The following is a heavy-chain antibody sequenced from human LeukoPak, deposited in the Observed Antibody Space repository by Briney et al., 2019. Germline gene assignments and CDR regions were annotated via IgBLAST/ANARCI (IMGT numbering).Heavy chain of an antibody. Sequence: ASVKVSCKASGGTFSSYAISWVRQAPGQGLEWMGGIIPILGTANYAQKFQGRVTITTYESTSTAYMELSSLRSEDTAVYYCASFRQYYYDSSGYYSYYYMDVWGKGTTVTVSS. CDR2: IIPILGTA. CDR3: ASFRQYYYDSSGYYSYYYMDV. J-gene: IGHJ6*03. CDR1: GGTFSSYA. V-gene: IGHV1-69*05. D-gene: IGHD3-22*01.